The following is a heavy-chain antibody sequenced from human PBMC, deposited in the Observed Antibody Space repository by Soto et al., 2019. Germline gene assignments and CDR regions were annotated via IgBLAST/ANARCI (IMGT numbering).Heavy chain of an antibody. V-gene: IGHV4-39*01. Sequence: SETLSLTCTVSGGSISSSSYYWGWIRQPPGKGLEWIGSIYYSGSTYYNPSLKSRVTISVDTSKNQFSLKLSSVTAADTAVYYCARHGRNVLPDILTGYSRNYYYYYGMDVWGQGTTVTVSS. D-gene: IGHD3-9*01. J-gene: IGHJ6*02. CDR3: ARHGRNVLPDILTGYSRNYYYYYGMDV. CDR2: IYYSGST. CDR1: GGSISSSSYY.